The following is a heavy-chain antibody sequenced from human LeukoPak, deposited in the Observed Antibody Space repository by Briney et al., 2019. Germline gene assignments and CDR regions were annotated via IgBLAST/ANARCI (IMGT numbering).Heavy chain of an antibody. CDR2: LSYDGSNK. V-gene: IGHV3-30-3*01. Sequence: GGSLRLSCAGSEFTFSSSTMHWVRQAPGKGLEWVAALSYDGSNKYYADSVKGRFTISRDNSKNTLYLQMNSLRAEDTALYHCARGSQVPFDYWGQGTLVTVSS. CDR3: ARGSQVPFDY. J-gene: IGHJ4*02. D-gene: IGHD1-1*01. CDR1: EFTFSSST.